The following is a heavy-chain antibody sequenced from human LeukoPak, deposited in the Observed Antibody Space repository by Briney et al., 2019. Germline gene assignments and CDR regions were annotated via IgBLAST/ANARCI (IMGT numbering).Heavy chain of an antibody. D-gene: IGHD2-15*01. Sequence: GGSLRPSCAASGFIFSDYGMHWVRQAPGKGLEWVAVIWYDGGNKYYADFVKGRFTISRDNSKNTLYLQMNSLRAEDTAVYYCARRYCSGGSCYMDYWGQGTLVTVSS. CDR3: ARRYCSGGSCYMDY. V-gene: IGHV3-33*01. CDR2: IWYDGGNK. J-gene: IGHJ4*02. CDR1: GFIFSDYG.